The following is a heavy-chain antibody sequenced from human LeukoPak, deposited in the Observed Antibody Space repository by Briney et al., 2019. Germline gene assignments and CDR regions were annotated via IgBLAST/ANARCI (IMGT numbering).Heavy chain of an antibody. CDR2: INPNSGGT. Sequence: ASVKVSCKASGYTFTGYYMHWVRQAPGQGLEWMGWINPNSGGTNYAQKFQGRVTMTRDTSISTAYMELSRLRSDDTAVYYCARTVCSGGSCYWFDPWGQGTLVTVSS. J-gene: IGHJ5*02. CDR1: GYTFTGYY. V-gene: IGHV1-2*02. D-gene: IGHD2-15*01. CDR3: ARTVCSGGSCYWFDP.